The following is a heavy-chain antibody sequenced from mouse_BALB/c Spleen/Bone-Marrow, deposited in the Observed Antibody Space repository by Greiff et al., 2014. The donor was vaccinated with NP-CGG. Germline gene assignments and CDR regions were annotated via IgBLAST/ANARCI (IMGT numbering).Heavy chain of an antibody. CDR3: VRWTTYPLMDY. J-gene: IGHJ4*01. Sequence: EVKLVESGGDLVEPGGSLKLSCAASGLTFSNYAMSWVRQTPEKRLKWVASISSAGGTYYPDSVRGRFTISRDSARNILYLQMSSLRSEDSAMYYCVRWTTYPLMDYWGQGTSVTVSS. V-gene: IGHV5-6-5*01. D-gene: IGHD5-5*01. CDR1: GLTFSNYA. CDR2: ISSAGGT.